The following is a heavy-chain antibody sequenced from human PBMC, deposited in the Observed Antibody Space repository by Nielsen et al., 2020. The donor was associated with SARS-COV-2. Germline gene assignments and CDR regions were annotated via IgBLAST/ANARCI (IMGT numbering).Heavy chain of an antibody. D-gene: IGHD1-14*01. CDR2: LDPTDSHT. J-gene: IGHJ5*02. CDR3: ARQPRFIISNWFDP. V-gene: IGHV5-10-1*01. CDR1: GFSFTNYW. Sequence: GESLKISCQASGFSFTNYWLSWVRQMPGKGLEWVGNLDPTDSHTNYSPSFQGHVTNYADKSITTAYLQWSSLEASDSAMYYCARQPRFIISNWFDPWGQGTLVTVST.